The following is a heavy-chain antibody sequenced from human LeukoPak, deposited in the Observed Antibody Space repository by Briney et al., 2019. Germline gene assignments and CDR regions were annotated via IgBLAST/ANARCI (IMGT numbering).Heavy chain of an antibody. V-gene: IGHV4-59*01. CDR1: GGSISSYY. Sequence: SETLSLTCTVSGGSISSYYWSWIRQPPGKGLEWIGYIYYSGSTNYNPSLKSRVTISVDTSKNQFSLKLSSVTAADTAVYYCARGLGTYYYDSSGYRGLYYYYMDVWGKGTTVTVSS. CDR2: IYYSGST. J-gene: IGHJ6*03. D-gene: IGHD3-22*01. CDR3: ARGLGTYYYDSSGYRGLYYYYMDV.